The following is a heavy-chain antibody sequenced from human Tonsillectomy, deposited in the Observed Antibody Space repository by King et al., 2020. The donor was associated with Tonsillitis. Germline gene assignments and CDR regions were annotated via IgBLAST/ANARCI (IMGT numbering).Heavy chain of an antibody. V-gene: IGHV4-30-4*07. J-gene: IGHJ4*02. CDR2: IYYSGTT. CDR1: GGSLSSGGYS. CDR3: ASFYCGGDCHYDY. D-gene: IGHD2-21*02. Sequence: VQLQESGPGLVKPSQTLSLTCAVSGGSLSSGGYSWSWIRQPPGKGLEWIGYIYYSGTTYYNPSLKSRVTISVDTFNNQFSLKLSSVTAADTAVYYCASFYCGGDCHYDYWGQGTLVTVSS.